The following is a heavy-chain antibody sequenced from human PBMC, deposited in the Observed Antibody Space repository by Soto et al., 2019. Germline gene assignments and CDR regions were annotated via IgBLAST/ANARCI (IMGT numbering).Heavy chain of an antibody. CDR2: IYYSGST. Sequence: SETLSLTCTVSGGSISSYYWSWIRQPPGKGLEWIGYIYYSGSTNYNPSLKSRVTISVDTSRNQFSLKLSSVTAADTAVYYCARDRRDDILTGYWFDPWGQGTLVTVSS. V-gene: IGHV4-59*01. J-gene: IGHJ5*02. CDR3: ARDRRDDILTGYWFDP. D-gene: IGHD3-9*01. CDR1: GGSISSYY.